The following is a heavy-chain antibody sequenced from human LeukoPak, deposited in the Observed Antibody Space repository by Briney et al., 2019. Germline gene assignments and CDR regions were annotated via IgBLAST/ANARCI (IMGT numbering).Heavy chain of an antibody. Sequence: KPSETLSLTCTVSSGSISNYYWSWIRQPRGKGLEWIGYIYYSGSTNYNPSLKSRVTISMDKSKNQLSLKLNFVTAADTAVYYCARDRGGYAYSHHYWGQGTLVTVSS. CDR2: IYYSGST. CDR1: SGSISNYY. D-gene: IGHD5-18*01. CDR3: ARDRGGYAYSHHY. V-gene: IGHV4-59*12. J-gene: IGHJ4*02.